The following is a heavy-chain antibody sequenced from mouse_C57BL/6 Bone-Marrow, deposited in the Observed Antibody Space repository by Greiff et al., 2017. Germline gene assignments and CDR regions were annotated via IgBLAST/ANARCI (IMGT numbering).Heavy chain of an antibody. Sequence: EVQLVESGGGLVKPGGSLKLSCAASGFTFSSYAMSWVRQTPEKRLEWVATISDGGSYTYYPDNVKGRFTISRDNAMNNLYLQMSHLKSEDTAMYYCARDECYWYFDVWGTGTTVTVSS. CDR3: ARDECYWYFDV. CDR2: ISDGGSYT. J-gene: IGHJ1*03. CDR1: GFTFSSYA. V-gene: IGHV5-4*01.